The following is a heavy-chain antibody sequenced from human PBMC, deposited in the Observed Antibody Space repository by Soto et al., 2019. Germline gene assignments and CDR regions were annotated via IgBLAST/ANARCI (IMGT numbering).Heavy chain of an antibody. CDR1: GDSVSNYY. CDR2: AYSSGAT. Sequence: PSETLSLTCTVSGDSVSNYYWSWIRQPAGRGLEWIGRAYSSGATTYNPSLNGRVTMSVDTSRNQFSLRLSSVTAADTAIYYCTKGPNWNYYYYGVDVWGQGTAVTVSS. V-gene: IGHV4-4*07. CDR3: TKGPNWNYYYYGVDV. J-gene: IGHJ6*02. D-gene: IGHD1-20*01.